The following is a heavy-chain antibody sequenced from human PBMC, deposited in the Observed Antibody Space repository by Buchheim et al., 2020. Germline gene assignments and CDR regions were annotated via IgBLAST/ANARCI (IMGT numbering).Heavy chain of an antibody. Sequence: VQLVESGGGLVQPGGSLRLSCAASGFTVSSDYMSWVRQAPGKGLVWVSVIFSGGSTYYADSVKGRFSISRDNSKNTVSLQMNSLRAEDTAVYYCAKATTFDYWGQGTL. J-gene: IGHJ4*02. D-gene: IGHD1-14*01. CDR1: GFTVSSDY. V-gene: IGHV3-66*01. CDR2: IFSGGST. CDR3: AKATTFDY.